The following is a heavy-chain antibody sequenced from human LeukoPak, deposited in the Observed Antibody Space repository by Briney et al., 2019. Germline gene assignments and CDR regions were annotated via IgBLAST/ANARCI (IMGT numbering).Heavy chain of an antibody. CDR1: GXTVSSNY. D-gene: IGHD3-3*01. CDR3: ARDTPLHYEGAFDI. Sequence: GGSLRLSCAASGXTVSSNYMSWVRQAPGKGLEWVSVIYSGGSTYYADSVKGRFTISRDNSKNTLYLQMNSLRAEDTAEYYCARDTPLHYEGAFDIWGQGTMVTVSS. J-gene: IGHJ3*02. V-gene: IGHV3-53*01. CDR2: IYSGGST.